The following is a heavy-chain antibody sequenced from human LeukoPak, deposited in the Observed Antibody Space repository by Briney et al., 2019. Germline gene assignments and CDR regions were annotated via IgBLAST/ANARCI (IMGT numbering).Heavy chain of an antibody. CDR3: ASSDGQPPRFDSSYDVFDY. J-gene: IGHJ4*02. D-gene: IGHD3-3*01. CDR1: GGSISSNNW. CDR2: IYHSGST. Sequence: SETLSLTCAVSGGSISSNNWWSWVRQPPGRGLEWIGEIYHSGSTNYNPSLKSRVTMSVDKSKNQFSLTLTSVTAADTALYYCASSDGQPPRFDSSYDVFDYWGQGTLVTVSS. V-gene: IGHV4-4*02.